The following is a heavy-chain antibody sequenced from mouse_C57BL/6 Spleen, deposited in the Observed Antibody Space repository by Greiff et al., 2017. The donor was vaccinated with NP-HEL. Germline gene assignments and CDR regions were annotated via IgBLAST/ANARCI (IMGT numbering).Heavy chain of an antibody. D-gene: IGHD2-3*01. CDR3: AKDGYYAYYAMDY. J-gene: IGHJ4*01. CDR1: GFSLTSYG. Sequence: VQLQQSGPGLVQPSQSLSITCTVSGFSLTSYGVHWVRQSPGKGLEWLGVVWSGGSTDYNAAFMSRLSITKDNSKSQVFFKMNRLQADDTAIYYCAKDGYYAYYAMDYWGQGTAVTVSS. V-gene: IGHV2-5*01. CDR2: VWSGGST.